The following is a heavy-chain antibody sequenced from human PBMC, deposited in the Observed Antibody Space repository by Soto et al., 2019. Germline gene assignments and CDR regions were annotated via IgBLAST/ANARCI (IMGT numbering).Heavy chain of an antibody. CDR3: ARSPRIAAAGTGWFDP. D-gene: IGHD6-13*01. V-gene: IGHV1-8*01. CDR2: MNPNSGNT. CDR1: GYTFTSYD. J-gene: IGHJ5*02. Sequence: QVQLVQSGAEVKKPGASVKVSCKASGYTFTSYDINWVRQATGQGLEWMGWMNPNSGNTGYAQKFQGRVTMTRNTSKSTAYMEQSSLRSEDTAVYYCARSPRIAAAGTGWFDPWGQGTLVTVSS.